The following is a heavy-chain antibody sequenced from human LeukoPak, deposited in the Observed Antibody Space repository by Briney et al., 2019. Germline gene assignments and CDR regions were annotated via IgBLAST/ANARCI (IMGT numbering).Heavy chain of an antibody. V-gene: IGHV3-49*04. D-gene: IGHD6-19*01. J-gene: IGHJ3*02. CDR3: TRESSGPDAFDI. Sequence: GRSLGLSCTGSGFTVGGYAGSGVRQAPGRGLEGVGFIGSKAYGGTKEYAASVKGKVTISRDDSKGLAYRQRNSRKTEDTAVYYCTRESSGPDAFDIWGQGTMVTVSS. CDR2: IGSKAYGGTK. CDR1: GFTVGGYA.